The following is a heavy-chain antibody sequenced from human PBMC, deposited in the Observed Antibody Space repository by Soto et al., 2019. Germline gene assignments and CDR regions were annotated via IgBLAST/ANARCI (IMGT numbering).Heavy chain of an antibody. CDR3: ARTYYDILTGYFTGYYYYYMDV. V-gene: IGHV3-21*01. Sequence: GGSLRLSCAASGFTFSSYSMNWVRQAPGKGLEWVSSISSSSSYIYYADSVKGRFTISRDNAKNSLYLQMNSLRAEDTAVYYCARTYYDILTGYFTGYYYYYMDVWGKGTTVTVSS. J-gene: IGHJ6*03. CDR1: GFTFSSYS. CDR2: ISSSSSYI. D-gene: IGHD3-9*01.